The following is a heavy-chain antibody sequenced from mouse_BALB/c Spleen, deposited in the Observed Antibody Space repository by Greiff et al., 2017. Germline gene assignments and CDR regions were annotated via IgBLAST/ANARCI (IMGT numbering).Heavy chain of an antibody. CDR2: INPSSGYT. Sequence: VQLQQSGAELARPGASVKMSCKASGYTFTSYTMHWVQQRPGPGLEWIGYINPSSGYTNYNQKFKDKATLTADNSSSTAYMQLSSLTSEDSAVYYCARGYGYDGLYAMDYWGQGTAVTVSA. CDR1: GYTFTSYT. J-gene: IGHJ4*01. CDR3: ARGYGYDGLYAMDY. V-gene: IGHV1-4*01. D-gene: IGHD2-2*01.